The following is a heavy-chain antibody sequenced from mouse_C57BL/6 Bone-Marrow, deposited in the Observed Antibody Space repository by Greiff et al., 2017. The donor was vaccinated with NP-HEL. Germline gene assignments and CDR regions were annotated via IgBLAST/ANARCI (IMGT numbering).Heavy chain of an antibody. Sequence: GGGLVQPKGSLKLSCAASGFTFNTYAMHWVRQAPGKGLEWVARIRSKSSNYATYYADSVKDRFTISRDDSHSMLYLQMNNLKTEDTAMYYCVREGITTGVPSYAMDYWGQGTSVTVSS. J-gene: IGHJ4*01. V-gene: IGHV10-3*01. D-gene: IGHD1-1*01. CDR3: VREGITTGVPSYAMDY. CDR1: GFTFNTYA. CDR2: IRSKSSNYAT.